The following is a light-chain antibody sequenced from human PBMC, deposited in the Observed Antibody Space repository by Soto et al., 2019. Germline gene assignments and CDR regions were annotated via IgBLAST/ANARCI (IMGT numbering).Light chain of an antibody. CDR2: DVS. J-gene: IGLJ1*01. V-gene: IGLV2-18*02. CDR3: SSYTRSSTYV. Sequence: QSVLTQPPSVSGSPGQSVTISCTGTSSEVGSYNGVSWYQQPPGTAPKLMIYDVSNRPSGVPDRFSGSKSGNTASLTISGLQAEDEADYYCSSYTRSSTYVFGTGTKLTVL. CDR1: SSEVGSYNG.